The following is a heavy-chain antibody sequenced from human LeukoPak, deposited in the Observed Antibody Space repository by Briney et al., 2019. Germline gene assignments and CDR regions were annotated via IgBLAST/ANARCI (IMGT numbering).Heavy chain of an antibody. D-gene: IGHD3-22*01. CDR2: INESGRT. Sequence: SETLSLTCAVYGGSLSGYYWSWIRQPPGKGLEWIGEINESGRTNYNPSLKSRVTISIDTSKNQFSLKLSSVTAADTAVYYCARESYPDYYDNSAYCYSDYWGQGTLVTVSS. CDR3: ARESYPDYYDNSAYCYSDY. J-gene: IGHJ4*02. V-gene: IGHV4-34*01. CDR1: GGSLSGYY.